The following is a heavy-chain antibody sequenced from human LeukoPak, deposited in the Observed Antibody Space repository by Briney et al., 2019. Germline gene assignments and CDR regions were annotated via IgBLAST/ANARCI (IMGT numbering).Heavy chain of an antibody. J-gene: IGHJ4*02. D-gene: IGHD6-19*01. V-gene: IGHV4-39*07. CDR1: GGSISSSSYY. CDR2: IFYTGST. CDR3: CGSGWFAGPFGY. Sequence: PSETLSLTCTVSGGSISSSSYYWGWIRQPPGKGLEWIGSIFYTGSTYYNPSLKSRVTISVDTSKNQFSLKLTSVTAADTAVYYCCGSGWFAGPFGYWGQGALVTVSS.